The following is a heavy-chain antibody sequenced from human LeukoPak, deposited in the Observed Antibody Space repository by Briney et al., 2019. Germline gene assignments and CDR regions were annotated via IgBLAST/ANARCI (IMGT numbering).Heavy chain of an antibody. CDR3: ARDPSNSGYDYLYYFDY. J-gene: IGHJ4*02. Sequence: ASVEVSCKASGYTFTGSYMHWVRQAPGQGLEWMGWINPNTGGTNYAQQFQGRVTMTRDTSISTAYMELSRLKSDDTAVYYCARDPSNSGYDYLYYFDYWGQGTLVTVSS. CDR1: GYTFTGSY. V-gene: IGHV1-2*02. D-gene: IGHD5-12*01. CDR2: INPNTGGT.